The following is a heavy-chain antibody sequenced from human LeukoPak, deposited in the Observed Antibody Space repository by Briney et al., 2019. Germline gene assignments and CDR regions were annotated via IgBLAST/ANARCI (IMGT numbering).Heavy chain of an antibody. Sequence: GASVKVSCKASGYTFTGYSVHWVRQAPGQGLEWMGRINPNSGATDYAQKFQGRVTMTRDTSISTAYMELSRLRSDDTAVYYCARVVVTAAMPGYYFDYWGQGTLVTVSS. CDR3: ARVVVTAAMPGYYFDY. V-gene: IGHV1-2*06. CDR1: GYTFTGYS. D-gene: IGHD2-2*01. J-gene: IGHJ4*02. CDR2: INPNSGAT.